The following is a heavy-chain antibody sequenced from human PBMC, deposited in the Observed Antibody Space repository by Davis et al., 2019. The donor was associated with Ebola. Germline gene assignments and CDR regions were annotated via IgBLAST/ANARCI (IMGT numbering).Heavy chain of an antibody. CDR3: ARGHNYVHEY. D-gene: IGHD4-11*01. V-gene: IGHV1-2*06. CDR2: VILKSGAT. J-gene: IGHJ4*02. Sequence: ASVKVSCKASGYTFTDYNIHWMRQAPGQGLEWLGRVILKSGATNYEQKFQGRVTMTRDTSISTVYMELSSLRYDDTADYYCARGHNYVHEYWGQGTLVTVSS. CDR1: GYTFTDYN.